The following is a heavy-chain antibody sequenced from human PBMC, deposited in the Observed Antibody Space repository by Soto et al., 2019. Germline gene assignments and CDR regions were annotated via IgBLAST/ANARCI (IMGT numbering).Heavy chain of an antibody. Sequence: GGSLRLSCAASGFTFSSYAMSWVRQAPGKGLEWVSSISSSSSYIYYADSVKGRFTISRDNAKNSLYLQMNSLRAEDTAVYYCARELRSSDTAMLDAFDIWGQGTMVTVSS. CDR1: GFTFSSYA. D-gene: IGHD5-18*01. CDR3: ARELRSSDTAMLDAFDI. CDR2: ISSSSSYI. V-gene: IGHV3-21*01. J-gene: IGHJ3*02.